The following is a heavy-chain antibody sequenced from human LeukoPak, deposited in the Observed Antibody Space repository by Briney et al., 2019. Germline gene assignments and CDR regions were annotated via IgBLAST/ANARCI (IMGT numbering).Heavy chain of an antibody. CDR3: ARDGGNSTNDAFDI. Sequence: ASVKVSCKASGYTFTSYGISWVRQAPGQGLEWMGWISAYNGNTNYAQKPQGRVTMTTDTSTSTVYMELSSLRSEDTAVYYCARDGGNSTNDAFDIWGQGTMVTVSS. J-gene: IGHJ3*02. V-gene: IGHV1-18*01. D-gene: IGHD4-23*01. CDR1: GYTFTSYG. CDR2: ISAYNGNT.